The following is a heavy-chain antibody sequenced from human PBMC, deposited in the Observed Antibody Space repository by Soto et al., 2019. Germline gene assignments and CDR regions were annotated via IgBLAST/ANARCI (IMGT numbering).Heavy chain of an antibody. Sequence: SETLSLTCTVSGGSISSSSYYWGWIRQPPGKGLEWIGSIYYSGSTYYNPSLKSRVTISVDTSKNQFSLKLTSVTAADTAVYYCARDKITGRFDYWGQRTLVTVSS. V-gene: IGHV4-39*07. J-gene: IGHJ4*02. CDR2: IYYSGST. CDR1: GGSISSSSYY. D-gene: IGHD2-8*02. CDR3: ARDKITGRFDY.